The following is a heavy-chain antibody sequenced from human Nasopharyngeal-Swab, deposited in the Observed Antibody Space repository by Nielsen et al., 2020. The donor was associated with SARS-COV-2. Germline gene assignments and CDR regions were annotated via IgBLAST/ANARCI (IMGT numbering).Heavy chain of an antibody. J-gene: IGHJ4*02. CDR3: ARDPGGSYYFDY. CDR2: ISYDGSNK. D-gene: IGHD1-26*01. Sequence: GESLKISCAASGFTFSSYCMHWVRQAPGKGLEWVAVISYDGSNKYYADSVKGRFTISRGNSKNTLYLQMNSLRAEDTAVYYCARDPGGSYYFDYWGQGTLVTVSS. V-gene: IGHV3-30*03. CDR1: GFTFSSYC.